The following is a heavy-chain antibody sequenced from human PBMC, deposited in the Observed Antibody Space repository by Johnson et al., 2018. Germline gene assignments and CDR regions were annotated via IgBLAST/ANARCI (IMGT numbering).Heavy chain of an antibody. D-gene: IGHD3-22*01. CDR2: INHSGST. V-gene: IGHV4-34*01. Sequence: QVQLQQWGAGLLKPSETLSLTCAVYGGSFSGYYWSWIRQPPGKGLEWIGEINHSGSTNYNPSLKSRVTISVDTSKNQFSLKLSSVTAADPAVYYCARVCESSGYDTTFYIWGQGTMVIVPS. J-gene: IGHJ3*02. CDR1: GGSFSGYY. CDR3: ARVCESSGYDTTFYI.